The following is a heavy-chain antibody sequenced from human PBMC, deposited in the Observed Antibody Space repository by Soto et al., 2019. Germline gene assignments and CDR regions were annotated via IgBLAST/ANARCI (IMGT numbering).Heavy chain of an antibody. CDR3: ATWHLREHAYVI. J-gene: IGHJ3*02. D-gene: IGHD5-12*01. V-gene: IGHV3-53*01. CDR2: VYYLDGT. CDR1: GLTVSGKKY. Sequence: DVQRVESGGGLIQPGGSLSLSCVASGLTVSGKKYMAWVRQAPGKGPEWVSGVYYLDGTYYADSVRGRFTTSIDSSRTTVYLQMRDLRPEDTALYFCATWHLREHAYVIWGQGTMVTVSS.